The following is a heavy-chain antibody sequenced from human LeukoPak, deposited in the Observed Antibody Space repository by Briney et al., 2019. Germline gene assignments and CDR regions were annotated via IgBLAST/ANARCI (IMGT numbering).Heavy chain of an antibody. CDR1: GYTLTELS. CDR3: ARDPPNPSRGRLEIWFDP. CDR2: FDPEDGET. Sequence: ASVKVSCKVSGYTLTELSMHWVRQAPGKGLEWMGGFDPEDGETIYAQKFQGRVTMTEDTSTDTAYMELSSLRSDDTAVYYCARDPPNPSRGRLEIWFDPWGQGTLVTVSS. V-gene: IGHV1-24*01. J-gene: IGHJ5*02. D-gene: IGHD3-10*01.